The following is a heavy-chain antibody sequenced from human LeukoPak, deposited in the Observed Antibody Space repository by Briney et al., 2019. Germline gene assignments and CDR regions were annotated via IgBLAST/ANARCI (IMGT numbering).Heavy chain of an antibody. CDR2: ISYDGSNK. CDR3: ASQVEMAAAGGDAFDI. D-gene: IGHD6-13*01. Sequence: PGGSLRLSCAASGFTFSSYAMHWVCQAPGKGLEWVAVISYDGSNKYCADSVKGRFTISRDNSRNTLYLQMNSLRAEDTAVYYCASQVEMAAAGGDAFDIWGQGTMVTVSS. CDR1: GFTFSSYA. J-gene: IGHJ3*02. V-gene: IGHV3-30-3*01.